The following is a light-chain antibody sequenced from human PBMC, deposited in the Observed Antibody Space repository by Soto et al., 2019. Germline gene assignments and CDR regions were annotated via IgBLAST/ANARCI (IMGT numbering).Light chain of an antibody. V-gene: IGLV1-51*01. CDR1: SSNIGNNY. CDR2: DNN. Sequence: QSVLTQPPSVSAAPGQKVTISCSGSSSNIGNNYVSWYQQLPGTAPKLLICDNNKRPSVIPHRFSGTKSGTSATLGITGLQTGDEADYYCGTWDSSLSVVVFGGGTKVTVL. J-gene: IGLJ2*01. CDR3: GTWDSSLSVVV.